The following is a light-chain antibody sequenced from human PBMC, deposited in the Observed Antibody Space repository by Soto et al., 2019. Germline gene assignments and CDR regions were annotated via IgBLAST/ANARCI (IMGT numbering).Light chain of an antibody. V-gene: IGKV3-20*01. J-gene: IGKJ2*01. CDR1: QTVSGNY. CDR2: GSS. Sequence: EIVLTQSPGILSLSPGERATLSCRASQTVSGNYLAWYQQKPGQSPRLLIYGSSDRATGIPDRFSGSGSGTDFTVTINRVEPEDFAGDYCQQYGSSPPYTFGHGTTLEI. CDR3: QQYGSSPPYT.